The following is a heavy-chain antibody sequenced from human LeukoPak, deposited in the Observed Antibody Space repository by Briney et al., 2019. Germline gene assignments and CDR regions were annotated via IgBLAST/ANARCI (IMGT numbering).Heavy chain of an antibody. V-gene: IGHV4-39*01. D-gene: IGHD6-13*01. CDR2: IYYSGST. CDR1: GGSISSSSYY. J-gene: IGHJ4*02. CDR3: ARLSSSWYG. Sequence: KASESLSLTCTVSGGSISSSSYYWGWIRQPPGKGLEWIGSIYYSGSTYYNPSLKSRVTISVDTSKNQFSLKLSSVTAADTAVYYCARLSSSWYGWGQGTLVTVSS.